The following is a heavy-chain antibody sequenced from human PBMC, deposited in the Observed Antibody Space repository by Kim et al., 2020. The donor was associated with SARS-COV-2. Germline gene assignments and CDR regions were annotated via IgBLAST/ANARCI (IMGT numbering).Heavy chain of an antibody. CDR2: ISSSGSTI. J-gene: IGHJ6*02. Sequence: GGSLRLSCAASGFTFSDYYMSRIRQAPGKRLEWVSYISSSGSTIYYADSVKGRFTISRDNAKNSLYLQMNSLRAEDTAVYYCARENSHITIFGVVTRIGMDVWGQGTTVTVSS. V-gene: IGHV3-11*01. CDR3: ARENSHITIFGVVTRIGMDV. D-gene: IGHD3-3*01. CDR1: GFTFSDYY.